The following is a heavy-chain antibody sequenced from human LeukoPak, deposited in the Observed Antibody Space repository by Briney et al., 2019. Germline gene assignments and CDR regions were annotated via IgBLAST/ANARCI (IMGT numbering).Heavy chain of an antibody. J-gene: IGHJ4*02. V-gene: IGHV4-39*07. D-gene: IGHD6-13*01. Sequence: SETLSLTCTVSGGSIRTSSYYWGWILQPPGKGLEWMASIYYSGSTYYNPSLKSRVTISVDTSKNQFSLKLSSVTAADTAVYYCARAGYSSSSTFDYWGQGTLVTVSS. CDR3: ARAGYSSSSTFDY. CDR1: GGSIRTSSYY. CDR2: IYYSGST.